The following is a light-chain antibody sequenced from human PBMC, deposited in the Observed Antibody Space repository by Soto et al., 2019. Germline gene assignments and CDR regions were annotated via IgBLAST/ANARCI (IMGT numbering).Light chain of an antibody. CDR2: GAS. J-gene: IGKJ4*01. CDR1: QDISSY. CDR3: QQLRMYPST. Sequence: DIQLTQSPSFLSASVGDRVTITCRASQDISSYLGWYQQKPGEAPKLLIYGASTLYGGVPSRFSGSGSGTDFALTITSLQAEDFATYYCQQLRMYPSTFGGGTKVDIK. V-gene: IGKV1-9*01.